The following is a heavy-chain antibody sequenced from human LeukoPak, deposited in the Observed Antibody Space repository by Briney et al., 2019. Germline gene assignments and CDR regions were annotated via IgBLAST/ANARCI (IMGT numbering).Heavy chain of an antibody. V-gene: IGHV2-5*02. CDR2: IYWDDDR. CDR3: AHRKNYYDSSVFDN. Sequence: SGPTLVNPTQTLTLTCTFSGFSLNTRGVGVGWIRQPPGRALEWLALIYWDDDRRYSPSLKSRLTITKDTSRNQVVLTMTNMDPVDTATYFCAHRKNYYDSSVFDNWGQGALVTVSS. D-gene: IGHD3-22*01. J-gene: IGHJ4*02. CDR1: GFSLNTRGVG.